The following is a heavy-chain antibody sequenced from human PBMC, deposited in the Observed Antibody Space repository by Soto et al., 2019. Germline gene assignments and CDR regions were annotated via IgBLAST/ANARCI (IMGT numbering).Heavy chain of an antibody. Sequence: QVQLRESGPGLVMPSQTLSLTCTVSGDSISSGNKYWSWIRQPPGKGLEWIGYIFSSGTTYYNPSLKSRLTMSLDASQHQFSLKLNSLTDADTAVDFCARVPSPFDYYYAMDVWGQGTTVTVSS. CDR2: IFSSGTT. V-gene: IGHV4-30-4*01. CDR1: GDSISSGNKY. CDR3: ARVPSPFDYYYAMDV. D-gene: IGHD3-16*01. J-gene: IGHJ6*02.